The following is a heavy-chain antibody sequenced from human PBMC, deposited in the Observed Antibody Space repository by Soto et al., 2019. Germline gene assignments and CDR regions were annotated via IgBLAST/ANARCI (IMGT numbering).Heavy chain of an antibody. D-gene: IGHD2-15*01. V-gene: IGHV3-11*01. CDR3: ARDSRPVTL. J-gene: IGHJ4*02. Sequence: QVQLVGSGGGLVKPGGSLRLSCAASGFTFSDYYMNWIRQAPGKGLEWVSNISSSDNTIYYADSVKGRFTISRDNAKNSLYLQMSSLRAEDTAVYYCARDSRPVTLWGQGTLVTVSS. CDR1: GFTFSDYY. CDR2: ISSSDNTI.